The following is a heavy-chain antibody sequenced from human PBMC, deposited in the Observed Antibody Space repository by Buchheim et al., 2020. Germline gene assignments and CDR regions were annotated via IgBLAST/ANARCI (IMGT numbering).Heavy chain of an antibody. CDR3: ARGLRYFDWLNPGFDYYGMDV. V-gene: IGHV3-11*06. CDR1: GFTFSDYY. CDR2: ISSSSSYT. J-gene: IGHJ6*02. Sequence: QVQLVESGGGLVKPGGSLRLSCAASGFTFSDYYMSWIRQAPGKGLEWVSYISSSSSYTNYADSVKGRFTISRDNAKNSLYLQMNSLRAEDTAVYYCARGLRYFDWLNPGFDYYGMDVWGQGTT. D-gene: IGHD3-9*01.